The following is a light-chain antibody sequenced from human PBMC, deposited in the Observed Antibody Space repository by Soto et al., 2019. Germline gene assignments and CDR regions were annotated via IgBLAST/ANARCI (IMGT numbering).Light chain of an antibody. Sequence: IVMTQSPATLSVSPWERATLSCRASQSVSSNLAWYQQKPGQAPRLLIYGASTRATGIPARFSGSGSGTEFTLTISSLQPEDFATYFCLQHSNLPWTFGQGTKVDIK. CDR3: LQHSNLPWT. V-gene: IGKV3-15*01. CDR1: QSVSSN. J-gene: IGKJ1*01. CDR2: GAS.